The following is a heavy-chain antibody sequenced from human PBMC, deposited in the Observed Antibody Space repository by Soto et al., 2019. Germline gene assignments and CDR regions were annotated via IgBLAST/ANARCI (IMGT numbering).Heavy chain of an antibody. CDR1: GGSISSGGYS. Sequence: PWETLSLTCAVSGGSISSGGYSWSWIRQPPGKGLEWIGYIYHSGSTYYNPSLKSRVTISVDTSKNQFSLKLSSVTAADTAVYYCARHTPAISISDHWGQGTLVTVSS. V-gene: IGHV4-30-2*01. D-gene: IGHD2-15*01. J-gene: IGHJ4*02. CDR2: IYHSGST. CDR3: ARHTPAISISDH.